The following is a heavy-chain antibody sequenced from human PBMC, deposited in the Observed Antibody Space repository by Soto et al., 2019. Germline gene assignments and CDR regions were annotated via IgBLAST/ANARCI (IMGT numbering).Heavy chain of an antibody. CDR2: INRDGSTT. J-gene: IGHJ4*02. CDR3: AKDHGDYSY. Sequence: GGSLRLSCAASGFTFSTCWMNWVRQAPGEGLVWVARINRDGSTTTYADSVKGRFTISRDNAKNSLYLQMNSLRAEDTALYYWAKDHGDYSYWGQGTLVTVSS. D-gene: IGHD4-17*01. CDR1: GFTFSTCW. V-gene: IGHV3-74*03.